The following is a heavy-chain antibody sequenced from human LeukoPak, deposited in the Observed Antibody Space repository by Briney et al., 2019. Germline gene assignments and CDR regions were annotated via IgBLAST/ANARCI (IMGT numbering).Heavy chain of an antibody. D-gene: IGHD3-10*01. CDR1: GGSISSGSYY. CDR3: ARKLSGSGNWFDP. J-gene: IGHJ5*02. V-gene: IGHV4-39*07. CDR2: IYHSGSI. Sequence: PSETLSLTCTVSGGSISSGSYYWGWIRQAPGKGLEWIGYIYHSGSIYYNPSLKSRVTISVDRSKNQFSLKLSSVTAADTAVYYCARKLSGSGNWFDPWGQGTLVTVSS.